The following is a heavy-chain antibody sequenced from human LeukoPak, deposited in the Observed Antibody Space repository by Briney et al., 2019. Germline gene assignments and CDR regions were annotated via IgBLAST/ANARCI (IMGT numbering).Heavy chain of an antibody. CDR2: IYYSGST. D-gene: IGHD6-19*01. V-gene: IGHV4-59*01. J-gene: IGHJ4*02. CDR3: ARDRGSGWYDFGY. Sequence: SETLSLTCTVSGGSISSYYWNWIRQPPGKGLEWIGYIYYSGSTNYNPSLKSRVTIPVDTSKNQFSLKLSSVTAADTAVYYCARDRGSGWYDFGYWGQGTLVTVSP. CDR1: GGSISSYY.